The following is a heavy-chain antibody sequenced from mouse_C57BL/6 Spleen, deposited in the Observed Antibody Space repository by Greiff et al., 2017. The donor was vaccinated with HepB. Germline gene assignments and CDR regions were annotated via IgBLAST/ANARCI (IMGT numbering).Heavy chain of an antibody. D-gene: IGHD1-1*02. J-gene: IGHJ4*01. CDR3: AREGNYGHYYAMDY. CDR1: GFTFSDYY. V-gene: IGHV5-16*01. CDR2: INYDGSST. Sequence: EVKLVESEGGLVQPGSSMKLSCTASGFTFSDYYMAWVRQVPEKGLEWVANINYDGSSTYYLDSLKSRFIISRDNAKNILYLQMSSLKSEDTATYYCAREGNYGHYYAMDYWGQGTSVTVAS.